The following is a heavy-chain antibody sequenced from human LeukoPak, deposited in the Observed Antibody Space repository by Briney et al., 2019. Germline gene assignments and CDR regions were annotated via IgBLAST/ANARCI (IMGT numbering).Heavy chain of an antibody. CDR3: ASGRIAVAGTYYFDY. V-gene: IGHV1-69*13. CDR1: GGTFSSYA. D-gene: IGHD6-19*01. J-gene: IGHJ4*02. Sequence: ASVKVSCKASGGTFSSYAISWVRQAPGQGLEWMGGIIPIFGTANYAQKFQGRVTITADESTSTAYMELSSLRSEDTAVYYCASGRIAVAGTYYFDYWGQGTLVTVSS. CDR2: IIPIFGTA.